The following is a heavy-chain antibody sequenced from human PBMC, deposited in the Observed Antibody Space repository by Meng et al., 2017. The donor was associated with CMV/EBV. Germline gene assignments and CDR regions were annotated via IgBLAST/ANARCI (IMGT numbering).Heavy chain of an antibody. Sequence: GSLRLSCTVSGYSISSGYYWGWIRQPPGKGLEWIGSIYHSGSTYYNPSLKSRVIISVDTSKNQFSLKLSSVTAADTAVYYCARCCLGDNYDFWSGYFNYYYYYGMDVWGQGTTVTVSS. J-gene: IGHJ6*02. CDR3: ARCCLGDNYDFWSGYFNYYYYYGMDV. D-gene: IGHD3-3*01. CDR1: GYSISSGYY. V-gene: IGHV4-38-2*02. CDR2: IYHSGST.